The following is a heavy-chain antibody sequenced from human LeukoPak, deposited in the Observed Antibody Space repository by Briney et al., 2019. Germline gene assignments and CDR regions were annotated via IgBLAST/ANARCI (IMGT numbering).Heavy chain of an antibody. J-gene: IGHJ2*01. CDR1: GFAFSTYG. CDR2: IQFDGNTK. Sequence: GGSLRLSCAASGFAFSTYGMHWVRQAPGKGLEWVTFIQFDGNTKYYADSVKGRFTISRDNSKNTLYLQMNSLRAEDTAVYYCAKDAKQGIAARPGRWYFDLWGRGTLVTVSS. V-gene: IGHV3-30*02. CDR3: AKDAKQGIAARPGRWYFDL. D-gene: IGHD6-6*01.